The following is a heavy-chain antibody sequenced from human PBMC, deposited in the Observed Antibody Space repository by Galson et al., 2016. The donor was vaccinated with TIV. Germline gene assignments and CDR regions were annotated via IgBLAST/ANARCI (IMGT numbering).Heavy chain of an antibody. V-gene: IGHV1-18*01. Sequence: SVKVSCKASGYTFTNYGMSWVRQAPGQGPEWTGWIRTSNGDTNRAQKFQERVTLTRDTSTTTAYMELMRLRFDDTAVYYCARDWDGSVNWFDPWGQGTLVTVSS. CDR1: GYTFTNYG. J-gene: IGHJ5*02. CDR3: ARDWDGSVNWFDP. CDR2: IRTSNGDT. D-gene: IGHD1-1*01.